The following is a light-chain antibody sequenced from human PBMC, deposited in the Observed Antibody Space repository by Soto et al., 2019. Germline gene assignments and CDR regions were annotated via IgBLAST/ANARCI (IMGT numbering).Light chain of an antibody. CDR3: QQYNTYSWT. CDR1: QSISSG. CDR2: DAS. V-gene: IGKV1-5*01. J-gene: IGKJ1*01. Sequence: DIQITQSPSSRYASVGDRVTITCRASQSISSGLAWYLQMPGKAPKILIYDASRLHSGVPSKFSGSGSGTEFTLTISSLQPDDFATYYCQQYNTYSWTFGQGTKVDIK.